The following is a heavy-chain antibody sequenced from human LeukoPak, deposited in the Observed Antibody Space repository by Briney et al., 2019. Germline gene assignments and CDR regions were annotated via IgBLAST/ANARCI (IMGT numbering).Heavy chain of an antibody. Sequence: ASVKVSCKASGYTFTSFIMHWVRQAPGQRLEWMGWIIAGNGKTKYSQDFQGRVTFTRDTSARTAYMELSSLRSEDMAVYYCARLVSPGWFDPWGQGTLVTVSS. V-gene: IGHV1-3*03. D-gene: IGHD3-16*01. J-gene: IGHJ5*02. CDR2: IIAGNGKT. CDR1: GYTFTSFI. CDR3: ARLVSPGWFDP.